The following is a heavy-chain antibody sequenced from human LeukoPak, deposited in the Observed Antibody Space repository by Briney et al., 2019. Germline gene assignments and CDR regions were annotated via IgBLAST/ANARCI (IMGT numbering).Heavy chain of an antibody. CDR2: IYYSGST. J-gene: IGHJ6*02. CDR3: ARGHYYDSSGYYGGYYYYGMDV. V-gene: IGHV4-59*12. CDR1: GGSISSYY. D-gene: IGHD3-22*01. Sequence: SETLSLTCTVSGGSISSYYWSWIRQPPGKGLEWIGYIYYSGSTNYNPSLKSRVTISVDTSKNQFSLKLSSVTAADTAVYYCARGHYYDSSGYYGGYYYYGMDVWGQGTTVTVSS.